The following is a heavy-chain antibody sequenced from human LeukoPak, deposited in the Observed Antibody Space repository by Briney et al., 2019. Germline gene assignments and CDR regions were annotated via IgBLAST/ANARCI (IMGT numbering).Heavy chain of an antibody. V-gene: IGHV3-48*01. CDR3: STAKFDY. Sequence: PGGSLRLSCAASGVTLSSYSINWVRQAPGKGLEWVSYISLSSSTIYYADSVKGRFTTSRDNAKNSLFLQMSRLRAEDTAVYYCSTAKFDYWGQGTLVTVSS. J-gene: IGHJ4*02. CDR2: ISLSSSTI. CDR1: GVTLSSYS.